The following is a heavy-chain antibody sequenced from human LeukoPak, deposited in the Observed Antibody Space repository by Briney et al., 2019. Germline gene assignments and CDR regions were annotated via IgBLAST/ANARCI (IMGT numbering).Heavy chain of an antibody. J-gene: IGHJ4*02. CDR1: GGSFSGYY. D-gene: IGHD3-3*01. CDR3: ARELLERFSFQFDY. Sequence: PSETLSLTCAVYGGSFSGYYWSWIRQPPGKGLEWIGEINHSGSTNYNPSLKSRVTISVDTSKNQFSLKLSSVTAAETAVYYCARELLERFSFQFDYWGQGTLVTVSS. V-gene: IGHV4-34*01. CDR2: INHSGST.